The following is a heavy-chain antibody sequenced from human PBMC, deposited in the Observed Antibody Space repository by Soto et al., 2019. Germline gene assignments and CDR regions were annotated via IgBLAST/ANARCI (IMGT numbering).Heavy chain of an antibody. V-gene: IGHV3-53*01. CDR1: GFTVSSNY. J-gene: IGHJ3*02. D-gene: IGHD4-4*01. CDR2: IYSGGST. Sequence: GGSLRLSCAASGFTVSSNYMSWVRQAPGKGLEWVSVIYSGGSTYYADSVKGRFTISRDNSKNTLYLQMNSLRAEDTAVYYCARDLARRYSNHNAFDIWGQGTMVTVSS. CDR3: ARDLARRYSNHNAFDI.